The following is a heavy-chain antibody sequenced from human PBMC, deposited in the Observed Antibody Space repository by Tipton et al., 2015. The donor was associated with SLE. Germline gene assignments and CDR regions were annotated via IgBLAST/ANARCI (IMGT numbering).Heavy chain of an antibody. CDR1: GGSFSGYY. D-gene: IGHD2-15*01. J-gene: IGHJ4*02. CDR2: INHSGST. CDR3: AKDPIVVVAASDY. V-gene: IGHV4-34*01. Sequence: TLSLTCAVYGGSFSGYYWSWIRQPPGKGLEWIGEINHSGSTNYNPSLKSRVTISVDTSKNQFSLKLSSVTAADTAVYYCAKDPIVVVAASDYWGQGTLVTVSS.